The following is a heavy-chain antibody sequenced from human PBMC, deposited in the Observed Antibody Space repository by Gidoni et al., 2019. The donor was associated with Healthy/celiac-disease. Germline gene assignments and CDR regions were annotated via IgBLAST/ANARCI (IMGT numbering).Heavy chain of an antibody. J-gene: IGHJ4*02. V-gene: IGHV1-69*10. Sequence: QVQLVQSGAEVKKPGSSVKVSCKASGGTFSSYAISWVRPAPGQGLEWMGGIIPILGIANYAQKFQGRVTITADKSTSTAYMELSSLRSEDTAVYYCASEGWNCSGGSCYSEQYYFDYWGQGTLVTVSS. CDR3: ASEGWNCSGGSCYSEQYYFDY. CDR2: IIPILGIA. D-gene: IGHD2-15*01. CDR1: GGTFSSYA.